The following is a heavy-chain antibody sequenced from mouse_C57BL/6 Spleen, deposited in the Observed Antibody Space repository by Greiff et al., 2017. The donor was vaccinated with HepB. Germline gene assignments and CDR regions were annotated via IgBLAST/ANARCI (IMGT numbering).Heavy chain of an antibody. J-gene: IGHJ3*01. CDR1: GFTFSSYG. CDR3: ARHGYSPAWFAY. V-gene: IGHV5-6*01. D-gene: IGHD2-12*01. Sequence: EVMLVESGGDLVKPGGSLKLSCAASGFTFSSYGMSWVRQTPDKRLEWVATISSGGSYTYYPDSVKGRFTISRDNAKNTLYLQMSSLKSEDTAMYYCARHGYSPAWFAYWGQGTLVTVSA. CDR2: ISSGGSYT.